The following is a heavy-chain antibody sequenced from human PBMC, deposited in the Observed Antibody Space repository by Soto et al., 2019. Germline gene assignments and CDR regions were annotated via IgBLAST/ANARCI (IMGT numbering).Heavy chain of an antibody. D-gene: IGHD3-9*01. CDR3: ARVSNYDILTGYYHYYYYGMDV. CDR2: IYYSGST. Sequence: QGQLQESGPVLVKPSETLSLTCTVSGGSISSYYWSWIRQPPGKGLERIGYIYYSGSTNYNPSLKTRVTISVYTSKNQFSLNLSSVTDADTAVYYCARVSNYDILTGYYHYYYYGMDVWGQGTTVTVSS. CDR1: GGSISSYY. J-gene: IGHJ6*02. V-gene: IGHV4-59*01.